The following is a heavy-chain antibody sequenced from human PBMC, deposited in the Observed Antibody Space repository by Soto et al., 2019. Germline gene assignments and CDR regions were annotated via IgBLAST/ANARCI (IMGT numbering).Heavy chain of an antibody. J-gene: IGHJ4*02. D-gene: IGHD3-16*01. Sequence: QITLKESGPTLVKPTQTLTLTCTFSGFSLSTSGVGVGWIRQPPGKALEWLALIYWDDDKRYSPSLKSRLTITKDTSKKQVVLTMTNMDPVDTATYYCANVPRRFPFGGAPYFDYLGQGTLVTVSS. CDR2: IYWDDDK. CDR3: ANVPRRFPFGGAPYFDY. V-gene: IGHV2-5*02. CDR1: GFSLSTSGVG.